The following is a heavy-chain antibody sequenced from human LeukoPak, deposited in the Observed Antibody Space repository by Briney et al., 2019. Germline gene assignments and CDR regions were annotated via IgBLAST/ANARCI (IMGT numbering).Heavy chain of an antibody. V-gene: IGHV3-30*04. CDR1: GFTFSSYA. D-gene: IGHD3-16*02. CDR2: ISYDGSNK. J-gene: IGHJ4*02. CDR3: AKGRELSLFALFDY. Sequence: PGGSLRLSCAASGFTFSSYAMHWVRQALGKGLEWVAVISYDGSNKYYADSVKGRFTISRDNSKNTLYLQMNSLRAEDTAVYYCAKGRELSLFALFDYWGQGTLVTVSS.